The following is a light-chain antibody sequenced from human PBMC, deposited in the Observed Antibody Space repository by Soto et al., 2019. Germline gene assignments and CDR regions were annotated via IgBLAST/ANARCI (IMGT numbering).Light chain of an antibody. V-gene: IGKV1-5*03. CDR2: RAS. J-gene: IGKJ2*01. CDR1: QSIGSR. CDR3: QQYNSYLYT. Sequence: DIQMTQSPSALSASVGDTVTLTCRASQSIGSRLAWYQQKPGRPPKLLIYRASSSQSGVPSRFSGSGSGTEFTLTIHSLQPDDFATYYCQQYNSYLYTFGQGTKVDIK.